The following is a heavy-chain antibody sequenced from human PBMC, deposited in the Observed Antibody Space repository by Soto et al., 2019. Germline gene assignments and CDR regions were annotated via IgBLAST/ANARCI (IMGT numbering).Heavy chain of an antibody. CDR1: GYTFTSYD. D-gene: IGHD4-17*01. Sequence: ASVKVSCKASGYTFTSYDINCVRQATGQGLEWMGWMNPNSGNTGYAQKFQGRVTMTRNTSISTAYMELSSLRSEDTAVYYCASKTTVTTAGAFDIWGQGTMVTVSS. J-gene: IGHJ3*02. V-gene: IGHV1-8*01. CDR2: MNPNSGNT. CDR3: ASKTTVTTAGAFDI.